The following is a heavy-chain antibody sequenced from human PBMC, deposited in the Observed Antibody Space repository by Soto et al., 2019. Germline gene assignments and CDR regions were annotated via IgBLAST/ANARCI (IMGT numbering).Heavy chain of an antibody. D-gene: IGHD5-12*01. V-gene: IGHV3-48*03. CDR1: GFTFSRYE. J-gene: IGHJ3*02. CDR2: ISSSGTI. Sequence: PGGSLRLSCAASGFTFSRYEMDWVGQAPGKGLEWVAYISSSGTILYGDSVKGRFTISRDNADNSLYLQLNSLTAEDTAVYYCTKEKSVMYSGYDAFDIWGRGPMVTVSS. CDR3: TKEKSVMYSGYDAFDI.